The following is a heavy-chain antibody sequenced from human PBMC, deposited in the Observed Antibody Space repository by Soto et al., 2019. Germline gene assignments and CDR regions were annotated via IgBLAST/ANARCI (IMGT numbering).Heavy chain of an antibody. V-gene: IGHV3-30*18. J-gene: IGHJ6*02. Sequence: GGSLRLSCAASGFTFSSYGMHWVRQAPGKGLEWVAVISYDGSNKYYADSVKGRFTISRDNSKNTLYLQMNSLRAEDTAVYYCEKDQDSSSPDYYYYYGMDVWGQGTTVTVSS. CDR1: GFTFSSYG. CDR3: EKDQDSSSPDYYYYYGMDV. CDR2: ISYDGSNK. D-gene: IGHD6-6*01.